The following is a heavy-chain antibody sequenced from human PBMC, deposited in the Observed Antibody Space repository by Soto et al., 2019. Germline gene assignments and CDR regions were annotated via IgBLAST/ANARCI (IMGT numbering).Heavy chain of an antibody. CDR3: ASCMIHDYSNYDGGSYYYYMDV. CDR2: IYHSGST. D-gene: IGHD4-4*01. J-gene: IGHJ6*03. Sequence: SETLSLTCAVSSGSISSSNWWSWVRQPPGKGLEWIGEIYHSGSTNYNPSLKSRVTISVDKSKNQFSLKLSSVTAADTAVYYCASCMIHDYSNYDGGSYYYYMDVWGKGTTVTVS. V-gene: IGHV4-4*02. CDR1: SGSISSSNW.